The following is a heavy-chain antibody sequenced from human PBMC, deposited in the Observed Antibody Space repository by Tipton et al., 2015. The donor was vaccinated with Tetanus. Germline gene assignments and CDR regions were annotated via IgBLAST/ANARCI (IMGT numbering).Heavy chain of an antibody. CDR3: ARAHCTDGVCNFDF. CDR2: LYPGDSDT. CDR1: GYIFNNYW. D-gene: IGHD2-8*01. J-gene: IGHJ4*02. Sequence: QLVQSGGEVKKPGESLKISCKGSGYIFNNYWIGWVRQKPGKGLEWMGILYPGDSDTRYSPSFQGQVTIPVDKSINTASLQWSSLKASDTSMFYCARAHCTDGVCNFDFWGQGALVTVAS. V-gene: IGHV5-51*01.